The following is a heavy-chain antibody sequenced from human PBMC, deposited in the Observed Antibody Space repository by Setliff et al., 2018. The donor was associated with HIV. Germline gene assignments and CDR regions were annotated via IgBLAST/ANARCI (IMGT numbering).Heavy chain of an antibody. CDR1: GFIFSFYV. Sequence: GGSLRLSCTGSGFIFSFYVMTWVRQVPGKGLEWISSITGDSRRTFYADSVKGRFTISRDNSRNTLYLQMNNPRPEDTAIYYCAYYEPGGAFQIWGQGTMVTVSS. J-gene: IGHJ3*02. D-gene: IGHD3-22*01. CDR2: ITGDSRRT. CDR3: AYYEPGGAFQI. V-gene: IGHV3-23*01.